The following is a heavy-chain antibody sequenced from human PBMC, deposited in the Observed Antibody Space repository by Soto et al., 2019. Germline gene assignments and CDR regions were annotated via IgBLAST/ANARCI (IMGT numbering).Heavy chain of an antibody. J-gene: IGHJ6*02. D-gene: IGHD3-3*01. V-gene: IGHV4-59*01. CDR3: ARDSNREYYDFWSGYYYGMDV. CDR2: IYYSGST. Sequence: SETLSLTCPVSGGSISSYDWSWIRQPPGKGLEWIGYIYYSGSTNYNPSLKSRVTISVDTSKNQFSLKLSSVTAADTAVYYCARDSNREYYDFWSGYYYGMDVWGQGTTVTVSS. CDR1: GGSISSYD.